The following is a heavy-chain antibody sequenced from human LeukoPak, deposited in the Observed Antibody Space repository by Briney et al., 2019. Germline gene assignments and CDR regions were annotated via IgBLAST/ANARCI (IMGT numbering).Heavy chain of an antibody. CDR3: ARDRVDTAMVYYGMDV. V-gene: IGHV1-46*01. CDR1: GYTFTRYY. D-gene: IGHD5-18*01. CDR2: LNPSGGST. J-gene: IGHJ6*02. Sequence: ASVKLSCKASGYTFTRYYMHWVRQAPGPGLEWLGILNPSGGSTSYAQKFQGRVTMTRDTSTSTVYMELSSLRSEDTAVYYCARDRVDTAMVYYGMDVWGQGTTVTVSS.